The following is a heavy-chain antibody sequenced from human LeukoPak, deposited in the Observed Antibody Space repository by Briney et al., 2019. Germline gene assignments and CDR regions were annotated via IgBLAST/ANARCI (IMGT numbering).Heavy chain of an antibody. V-gene: IGHV4-59*01. CDR3: ARGKRVLRFLEWLLTHFDY. Sequence: PSETLSLTCTVSGGSISSYYWSWIRQSPGKGLEWIGYIYYSGSTNYNPSLKSRVTISVDTSRNQFSLKLSSVTAADTAVYYCARGKRVLRFLEWLLTHFDYWGQGTLVTVSS. CDR1: GGSISSYY. CDR2: IYYSGST. J-gene: IGHJ4*02. D-gene: IGHD3-3*01.